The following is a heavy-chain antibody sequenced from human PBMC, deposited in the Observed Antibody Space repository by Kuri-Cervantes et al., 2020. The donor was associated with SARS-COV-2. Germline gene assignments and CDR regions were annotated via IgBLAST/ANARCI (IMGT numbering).Heavy chain of an antibody. CDR2: IYYTGST. D-gene: IGHD1-1*01. Sequence: SETLSLTCTVSGGSISSSSSYFWGWIRQPPGSGLEFIGNIYYTGSTYYNPSLQSRVTISVDTSKKQFSLKLRSVTAADTAIYYCARRRGAITGPGSYFDYWGQGALVTVSS. CDR1: GGSISSSSSYF. J-gene: IGHJ4*02. V-gene: IGHV4-39*01. CDR3: ARRRGAITGPGSYFDY.